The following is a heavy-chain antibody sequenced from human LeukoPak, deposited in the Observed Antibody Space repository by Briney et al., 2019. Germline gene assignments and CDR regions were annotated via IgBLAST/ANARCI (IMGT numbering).Heavy chain of an antibody. CDR2: ISSSGSTI. D-gene: IGHD2-8*02. Sequence: PGGSLRLSCAASGFTFSDSYMSWIRQAPGKGLEWVSYISSSGSTIYYADSVKGRFTISRDNAKNSLYLQMNSLRAEDTAVYYCARDFKPIVLALGYWGQGTLVTVSS. CDR1: GFTFSDSY. V-gene: IGHV3-11*01. J-gene: IGHJ4*02. CDR3: ARDFKPIVLALGY.